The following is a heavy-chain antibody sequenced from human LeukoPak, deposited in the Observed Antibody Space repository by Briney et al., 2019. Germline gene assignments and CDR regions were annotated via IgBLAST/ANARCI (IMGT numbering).Heavy chain of an antibody. CDR1: GYTFTSYG. CDR2: TSAYNGNT. CDR3: ARDRSIFGVVTVGDFDY. V-gene: IGHV1-18*01. D-gene: IGHD3-3*01. Sequence: GASVKVSCKASGYTFTSYGISWVRQAPGQGLEWMGWTSAYNGNTNYAQKLQGRVTMTTDTSTSTAYMELRSLRSDDTAVYYCARDRSIFGVVTVGDFDYWGQRTLVTVSS. J-gene: IGHJ4*02.